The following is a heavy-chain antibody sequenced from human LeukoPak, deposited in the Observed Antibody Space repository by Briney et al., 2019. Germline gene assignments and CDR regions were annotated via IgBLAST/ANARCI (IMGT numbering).Heavy chain of an antibody. Sequence: SETLSLTCTVSGGSISSSSYYWGWIRQPPGKGLEWIGSIYYSGSTYYNPSLKSRVTISVDTSKNQFSLKLSSVTAADTAVYYCARSGDKYYYYGMDVWGQGTTVTVSS. V-gene: IGHV4-39*01. D-gene: IGHD3-10*01. J-gene: IGHJ6*02. CDR1: GGSISSSSYY. CDR2: IYYSGST. CDR3: ARSGDKYYYYGMDV.